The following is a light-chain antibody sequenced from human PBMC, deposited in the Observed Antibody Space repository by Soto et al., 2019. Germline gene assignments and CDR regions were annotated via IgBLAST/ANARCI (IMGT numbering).Light chain of an antibody. CDR2: DDS. CDR1: NVGSKS. V-gene: IGLV3-21*02. CDR3: SSYTITSALGL. J-gene: IGLJ2*01. Sequence: SYELTQPPSVSVAPGQTATVTCGGNNVGSKSVHWYQQKPGQAPVLVVYDDSDRPSGIPERFSGSNSGNTASLTISGLQAEDEADYYCSSYTITSALGLFGGGTKLTVL.